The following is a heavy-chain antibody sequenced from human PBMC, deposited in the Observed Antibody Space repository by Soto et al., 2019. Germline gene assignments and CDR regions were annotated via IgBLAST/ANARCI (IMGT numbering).Heavy chain of an antibody. CDR3: ARLMVGSGWYDAFDI. J-gene: IGHJ3*02. CDR2: ISAYNGNT. Sequence: ASVKVSCKASGYTFTSYGISWVRQAPGQGLEWMGWISAYNGNTNYAQKLQGRVTMTTDTSTSTAYMELRSLRSDDTAVYYCARLMVGSGWYDAFDIWGQGTMVTVSS. D-gene: IGHD6-19*01. V-gene: IGHV1-18*01. CDR1: GYTFTSYG.